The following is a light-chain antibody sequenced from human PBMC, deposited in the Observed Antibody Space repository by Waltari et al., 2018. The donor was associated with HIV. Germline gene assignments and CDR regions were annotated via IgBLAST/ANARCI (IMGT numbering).Light chain of an antibody. CDR1: QSISNN. Sequence: GDRVTITCRASQSISNNLNWYQQKPGKAPNLLIYAASSLESGVPSRFSGSGSGTEFTLTISSLQYEDFATYHCQQSYSSPGTFGQGTKVEI. V-gene: IGKV1-39*01. CDR3: QQSYSSPGT. J-gene: IGKJ1*01. CDR2: AAS.